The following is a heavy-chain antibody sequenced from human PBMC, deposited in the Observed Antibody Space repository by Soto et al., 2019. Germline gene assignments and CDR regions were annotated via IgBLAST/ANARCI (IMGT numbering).Heavy chain of an antibody. CDR1: GGSISSYY. CDR2: IYTSGST. J-gene: IGHJ6*02. V-gene: IGHV4-4*07. CDR3: ARTTVTTLSYYYYGMDV. Sequence: SETLSLTCTVSGGSISSYYWSWIRQPAGKGLEWIGRIYTSGSTNYNPSLKSRVTMSVDTSKNQFSLKLSSVSAADTAVYYCARTTVTTLSYYYYGMDVWGQGSTVTVSS. D-gene: IGHD4-17*01.